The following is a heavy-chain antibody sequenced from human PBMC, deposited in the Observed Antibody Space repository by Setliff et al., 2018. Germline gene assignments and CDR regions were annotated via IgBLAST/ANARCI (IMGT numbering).Heavy chain of an antibody. Sequence: ASVKVSCKASGYTFTSYDINWVRQATGQGLEWMGWMNPNSGNTGYAQKFQGRVTMTRNTSISTAYMELSSLRSEDTAVYYCARGRERDYNFWSGYYTYYYGMDVWGQGTTVTVS. CDR2: MNPNSGNT. J-gene: IGHJ6*02. V-gene: IGHV1-8*02. CDR1: GYTFTSYD. CDR3: ARGRERDYNFWSGYYTYYYGMDV. D-gene: IGHD3-3*01.